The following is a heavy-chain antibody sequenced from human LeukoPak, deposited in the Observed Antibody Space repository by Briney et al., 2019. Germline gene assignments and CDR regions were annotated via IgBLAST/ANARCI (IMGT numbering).Heavy chain of an antibody. V-gene: IGHV3-15*01. D-gene: IGHD2-21*02. J-gene: IGHJ4*02. Sequence: NPGGSLRLSCAASGFTYSNAWMSWVRQAPGKGLEWVGRIKSKTDGGTTDYAAPVKGRFTISRDDSKNTLYLQMNSLKTEGTAVYYFTTDPVVVTAILFFDYWGQGTLVTVSS. CDR1: GFTYSNAW. CDR3: TTDPVVVTAILFFDY. CDR2: IKSKTDGGTT.